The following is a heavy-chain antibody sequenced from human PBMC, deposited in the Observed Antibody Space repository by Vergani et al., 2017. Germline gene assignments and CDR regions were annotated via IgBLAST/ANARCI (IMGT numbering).Heavy chain of an antibody. CDR1: GGTSSSYT. D-gene: IGHD3-10*01. CDR2: IIPILGIA. V-gene: IGHV1-69*02. J-gene: IGHJ4*02. CDR3: ARASYGSGSYFDD. Sequence: QVQLVQSGAEVKKPGSSVKVSCKASGGTSSSYTISWVRQAPGQGLEWMGRIIPILGIANYAQKFQGRVTITADKSTSTAYMELSSLRSEDTAVYYCARASYGSGSYFDDWGQGTLVTVSS.